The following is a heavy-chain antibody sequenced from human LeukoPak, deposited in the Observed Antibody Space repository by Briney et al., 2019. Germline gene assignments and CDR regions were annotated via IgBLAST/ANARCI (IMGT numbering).Heavy chain of an antibody. CDR2: IKHDGSEK. J-gene: IGHJ4*02. CDR3: ATQAPYDFWSGLHYFDN. V-gene: IGHV3-7*01. CDR1: GFTFNTYW. D-gene: IGHD3-3*01. Sequence: GGSLRLSCAASGFTFNTYWMTWVRQAPGKGLQWVANIKHDGSEKNYVDSVKGRFTISRDNAKKSLYLQMSSLRGEDTAVYYCATQAPYDFWSGLHYFDNWGQGTLVGVSS.